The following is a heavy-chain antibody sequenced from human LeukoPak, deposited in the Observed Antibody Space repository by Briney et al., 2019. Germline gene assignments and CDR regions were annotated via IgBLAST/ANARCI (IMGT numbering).Heavy chain of an antibody. J-gene: IGHJ4*02. CDR3: AREAYYDSSGYYN. D-gene: IGHD3-22*01. CDR1: GGSIGSYY. CDR2: IHYSGSI. V-gene: IGHV4-59*01. Sequence: SETLSPTCTVSGGSIGSYYWSWIRQPPGRGLEWIGYIHYSGSINSNPSLKSRVTISVDTSKNQFSLRLSSVTAADTAVYYCAREAYYDSSGYYNWGQGTLVTVSS.